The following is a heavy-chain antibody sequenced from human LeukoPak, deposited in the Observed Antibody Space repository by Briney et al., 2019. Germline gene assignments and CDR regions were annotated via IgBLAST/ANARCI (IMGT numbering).Heavy chain of an antibody. CDR1: GFSFSRND. J-gene: IGHJ6*03. CDR3: ARSGVVTNSTDFTDYYCIDV. Sequence: GSLSLSCAAPGFSFSRNDMHWVRQPTGKRLEWVSRIGSAGDTYNAGSVKGRFTISRGNANNSLYLHMNGLRAGDTAVYYCARSGVVTNSTDFTDYYCIDVWGKGTTVTVSS. CDR2: IGSAGDT. V-gene: IGHV3-13*01. D-gene: IGHD3-22*01.